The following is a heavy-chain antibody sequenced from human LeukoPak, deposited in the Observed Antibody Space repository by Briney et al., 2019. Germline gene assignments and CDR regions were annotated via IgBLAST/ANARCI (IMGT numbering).Heavy chain of an antibody. CDR3: AKDLIIVGATTTYRVFDY. V-gene: IGHV3-23*01. Sequence: GGSLRLSCAASGFTFSSYAMSWVRQAPGKGLEWVSAISGSGGSTYYADSVKGRFTISRDNSKNTLYLQMNSLRAEDTAVYYCAKDLIIVGATTTYRVFDYWGQGTLVTVSS. CDR1: GFTFSSYA. D-gene: IGHD1-26*01. CDR2: ISGSGGST. J-gene: IGHJ4*02.